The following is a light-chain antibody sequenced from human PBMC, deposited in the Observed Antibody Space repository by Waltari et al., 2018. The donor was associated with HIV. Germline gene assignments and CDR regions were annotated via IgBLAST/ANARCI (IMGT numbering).Light chain of an antibody. Sequence: QSALTQPPSASGSPGQPVIISCTGTSSDVGGYNFVSWYQQHPGKAPKLLIFEATKRPSGVPDRFSGSKSGNTASLTVSGLQAEDEADYYCSSYAGSSNLVFGGGTKLTVL. CDR3: SSYAGSSNLV. J-gene: IGLJ3*02. V-gene: IGLV2-8*01. CDR1: SSDVGGYNF. CDR2: EAT.